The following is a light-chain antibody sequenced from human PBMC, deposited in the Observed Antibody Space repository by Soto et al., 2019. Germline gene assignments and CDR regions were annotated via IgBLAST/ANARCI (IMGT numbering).Light chain of an antibody. CDR1: SSNIGSND. CDR3: GTWDSSLIAL. Sequence: SGNSSNIGSNDVSWYQQLPGKAPKLLIYENSQRPSGIPDRFSGSKSGTSATLGITGLQTGDEADYYCGTWDSSLIALFGTGTKVTVL. J-gene: IGLJ1*01. CDR2: ENS. V-gene: IGLV1-51*02.